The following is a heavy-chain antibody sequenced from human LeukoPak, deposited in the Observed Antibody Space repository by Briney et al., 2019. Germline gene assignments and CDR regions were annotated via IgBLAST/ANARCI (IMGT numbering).Heavy chain of an antibody. Sequence: SETLSLTCTVSGGSISSYYWSWMRQPPGKGLEWIGYIYYSGSTNYNPSLQCRVTISVDTSQSQFSLKLSSVTAADTAVYYCAGQYCSGGSCQLDYWGQGTLVTVSS. D-gene: IGHD2-15*01. J-gene: IGHJ4*02. CDR1: GGSISSYY. CDR2: IYYSGST. V-gene: IGHV4-59*01. CDR3: AGQYCSGGSCQLDY.